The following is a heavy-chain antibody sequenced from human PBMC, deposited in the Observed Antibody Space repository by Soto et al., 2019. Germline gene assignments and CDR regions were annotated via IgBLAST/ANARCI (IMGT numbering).Heavy chain of an antibody. D-gene: IGHD5-12*01. Sequence: SETLSLTCTVSGGSISSYYWSWIRLPPGKGLEWIGYIYYSGSTNYNPSLKSRVTISVDTSKNQFSLKLSSVTAADTAVYYCAKDLSVATTSGIFDYWGQGTLVTVSS. CDR2: IYYSGST. V-gene: IGHV4-59*12. CDR3: AKDLSVATTSGIFDY. CDR1: GGSISSYY. J-gene: IGHJ4*02.